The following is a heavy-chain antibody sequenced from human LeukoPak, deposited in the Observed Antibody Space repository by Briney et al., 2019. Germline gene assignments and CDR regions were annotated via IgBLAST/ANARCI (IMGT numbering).Heavy chain of an antibody. CDR3: ARGGGYHSPLGY. Sequence: TASETLSLTCTVSGGSVDTYYWSWIRQPPVKGLEWIGYIYYSGSTDYNPSLKGRVTLSIDTSKNQFSLKLNSVTAADTALYYCARGGGYHSPLGYWGQGTLVTVSS. CDR1: GGSVDTYY. V-gene: IGHV4-59*02. D-gene: IGHD2-15*01. J-gene: IGHJ4*02. CDR2: IYYSGST.